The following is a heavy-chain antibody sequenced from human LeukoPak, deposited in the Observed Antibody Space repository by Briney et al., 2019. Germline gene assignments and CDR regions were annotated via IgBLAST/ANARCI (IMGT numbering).Heavy chain of an antibody. D-gene: IGHD2-2*01. V-gene: IGHV3-49*04. Sequence: GGSLRLSCTASGFTFGDYAMSWVRQAPGKGLEWVGFIRSKAYGGTTEYAASVKGRFTISREDSKSIAYLQMNSLKPEDTAVYYCTRDDPPIVVVPAAMDYWGLGTLVTVSS. CDR2: IRSKAYGGTT. CDR1: GFTFGDYA. CDR3: TRDDPPIVVVPAAMDY. J-gene: IGHJ4*02.